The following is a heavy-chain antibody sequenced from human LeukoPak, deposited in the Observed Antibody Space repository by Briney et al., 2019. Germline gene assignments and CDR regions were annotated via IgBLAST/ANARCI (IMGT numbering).Heavy chain of an antibody. CDR2: IYYSGST. D-gene: IGHD3-16*01. J-gene: IGHJ5*02. CDR3: ARVGPPIDP. CDR1: GGSISSYY. V-gene: IGHV4-59*01. Sequence: SETLSLSCTVSGGSISSYYWSWIRQPPGKGLEWIGYIYYSGSTNYNPSLKSRVTISVDTSKNQFSLKLSSVTAADTAVYYCARVGPPIDPWGQGTLVTVSS.